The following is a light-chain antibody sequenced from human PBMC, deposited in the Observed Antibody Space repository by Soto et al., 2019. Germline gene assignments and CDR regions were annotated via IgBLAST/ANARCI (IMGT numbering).Light chain of an antibody. CDR2: DAS. V-gene: IGKV3-11*01. CDR3: QQRRNWPYT. CDR1: QSVSSY. J-gene: IGKJ2*01. Sequence: EIVLTQSPATLSLSPGERATLSCRASQSVSSYLAWYQQKPGQAPRLLTYDASNRSTGIPARFSSSEHGTDCTLTISSLEPEDFAVYYCQQRRNWPYTFGQGTKLEI.